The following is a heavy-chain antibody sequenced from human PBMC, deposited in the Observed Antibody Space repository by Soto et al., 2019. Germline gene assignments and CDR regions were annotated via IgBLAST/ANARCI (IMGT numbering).Heavy chain of an antibody. Sequence: PSETLSLTCTVSGGSISSSSYYWGWIRQPPGKGLEWIGSIYYSGSTYYNPSLKSRVTISVDTSKNQFSLKLSSVTAADTAVYYCARHGSLSYYMDVWGKGTTVTVSS. CDR3: ARHGSLSYYMDV. D-gene: IGHD5-12*01. J-gene: IGHJ6*03. CDR1: GGSISSSSYY. V-gene: IGHV4-39*01. CDR2: IYYSGST.